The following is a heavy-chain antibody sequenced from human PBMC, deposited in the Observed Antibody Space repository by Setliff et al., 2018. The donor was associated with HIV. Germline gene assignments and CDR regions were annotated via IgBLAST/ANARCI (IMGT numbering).Heavy chain of an antibody. D-gene: IGHD5-12*01. CDR1: GDTFTGYT. V-gene: IGHV1-69*13. CDR3: ARDAGYSGSAWNY. J-gene: IGHJ4*02. Sequence: ASVKVSCKSSGDTFTGYTITWVRQAPGQGLEWMGGIIPSLGTANYAQRFQGRVTFTADASTSTVYMELGSLRSEDTGMYYCARDAGYSGSAWNYWGQGTLVTVSS. CDR2: IIPSLGTA.